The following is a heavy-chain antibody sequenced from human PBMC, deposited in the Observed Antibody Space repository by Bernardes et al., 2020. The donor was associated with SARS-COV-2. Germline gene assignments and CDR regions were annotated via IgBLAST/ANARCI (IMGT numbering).Heavy chain of an antibody. CDR2: INHSGST. CDR3: ARDCGGNGMDV. Sequence: WASLRLTCAVYGGSFSGYYWSWIRQPPGTGLAWIGEINHSGSTNYNPSLKSRVTISVDTSKNQFSLKLSSVTAADTAVYYCARDCGGNGMDVWGQGTTVTGSS. D-gene: IGHD2-21*01. CDR1: GGSFSGYY. J-gene: IGHJ6*02. V-gene: IGHV4-34*01.